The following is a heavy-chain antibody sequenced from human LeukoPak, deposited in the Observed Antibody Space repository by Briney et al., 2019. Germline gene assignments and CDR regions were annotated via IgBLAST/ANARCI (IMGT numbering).Heavy chain of an antibody. Sequence: SGGSLRLSCAASGFTFSSYAMHWVRQAPGKGLEWVAVISYDGSNKYYADSVKGRFTISRGNSKNTLYLQMNSLRAEDTAVYYCARVGYNCGGDCRDWFDPWGQGTLVTVSS. V-gene: IGHV3-30-3*01. CDR3: ARVGYNCGGDCRDWFDP. D-gene: IGHD2-21*02. CDR1: GFTFSSYA. CDR2: ISYDGSNK. J-gene: IGHJ5*02.